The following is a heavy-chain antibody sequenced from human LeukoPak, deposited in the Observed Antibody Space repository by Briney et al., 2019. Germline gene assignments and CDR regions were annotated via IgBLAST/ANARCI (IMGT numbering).Heavy chain of an antibody. V-gene: IGHV3-49*04. CDR2: IRSKAYGGTT. CDR3: ARERSVGAAYGY. Sequence: GGSLRLSCAASGFTFSSAWMSWVRRAPGKGLEWVGFIRSKAYGGTTEYAASVKGRFTISRDDSKSIAYLQMNSLNTEDTAVYYCARERSVGAAYGYWGQGTLVTVS. CDR1: GFTFSSAW. J-gene: IGHJ4*02. D-gene: IGHD1-26*01.